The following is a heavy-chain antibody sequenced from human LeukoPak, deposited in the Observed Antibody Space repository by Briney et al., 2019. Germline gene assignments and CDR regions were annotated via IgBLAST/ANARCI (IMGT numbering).Heavy chain of an antibody. CDR1: GGSINSYY. CDR2: IYYSGST. J-gene: IGHJ4*02. V-gene: IGHV4-59*12. CDR3: ARDLPPSY. Sequence: SETLSLTCTVSGGSINSYYWSWIRQPPGKGLEWIGSIYYSGSTYYNPSLKSRVTISVDTSKNQFSLKLSSVTTADTAVYYCARDLPPSYWGQGTLVTVSS.